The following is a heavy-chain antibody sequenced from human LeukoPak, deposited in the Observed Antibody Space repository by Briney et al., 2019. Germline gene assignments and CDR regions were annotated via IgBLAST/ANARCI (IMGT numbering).Heavy chain of an antibody. CDR1: GGSFSDYY. J-gene: IGHJ4*02. CDR2: INHSGST. CDR3: ATGRGSEYSSGWYIDY. D-gene: IGHD6-19*01. Sequence: PSETLSLTCAVFGGSFSDYYWSWIRQPPGMGLEWIGEINHSGSTNYNPSLKSRVTISVDTSKNQFSLKLSSVTAADTAVYYCATGRGSEYSSGWYIDYWGQGTLVTVSS. V-gene: IGHV4-34*01.